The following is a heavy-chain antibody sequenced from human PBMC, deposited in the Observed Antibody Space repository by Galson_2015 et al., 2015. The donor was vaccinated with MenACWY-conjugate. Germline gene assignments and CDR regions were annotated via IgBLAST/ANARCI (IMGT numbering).Heavy chain of an antibody. Sequence: SLRLCCAASGFTFSDYWMHWVRQGPVKGLEWISRIDNEGGRITYADSVKGRFTISRDNPKNTLYLQRNSLRAEDTAVYYCGSGGETRLIIVGGIIDVWGQGTMVTVSS. CDR3: GSGGETRLIIVGGIIDV. D-gene: IGHD1-26*01. CDR2: IDNEGGRI. CDR1: GFTFSDYW. V-gene: IGHV3-74*01. J-gene: IGHJ3*01.